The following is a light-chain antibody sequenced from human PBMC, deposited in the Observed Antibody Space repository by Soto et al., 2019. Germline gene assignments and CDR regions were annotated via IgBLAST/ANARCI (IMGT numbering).Light chain of an antibody. Sequence: DIQMTQSPSTLSASVGDRVTITCRASQSIGSWLTWYQQKPGKDPKLLIYGASSLESGVPSRFSGSGSGTEFTLTIGSLQPHDFATYYCQQYNSYSPWTVGQGTKVEIK. J-gene: IGKJ1*01. CDR2: GAS. CDR3: QQYNSYSPWT. CDR1: QSIGSW. V-gene: IGKV1-5*01.